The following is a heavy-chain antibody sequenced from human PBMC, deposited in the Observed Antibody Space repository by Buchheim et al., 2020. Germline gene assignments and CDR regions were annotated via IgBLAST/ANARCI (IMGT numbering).Heavy chain of an antibody. CDR1: GFTFSNYG. CDR3: AKGHDSSGYYVWFLDF. V-gene: IGHV3-23*01. D-gene: IGHD3-22*01. CDR2: INGRADRT. Sequence: EVQVLESGGGLVQAGGSLRLPCAASGFTFSNYGMSWVRQAPGKGLEWVSAINGRADRTYYADSVKGRFTISRDNSKNTLYLQLNSLRADDAAVYYCAKGHDSSGYYVWFLDFWGQGTL. J-gene: IGHJ4*02.